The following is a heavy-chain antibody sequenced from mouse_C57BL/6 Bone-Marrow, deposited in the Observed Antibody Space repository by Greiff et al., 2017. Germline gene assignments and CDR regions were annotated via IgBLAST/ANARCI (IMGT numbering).Heavy chain of an antibody. D-gene: IGHD2-2*01. CDR1: GFTFSDYY. J-gene: IGHJ3*01. V-gene: IGHV5-16*01. CDR3: ARGGGYGGFAY. Sequence: EVKLVESEGGLVQPGSSMKLSCTASGFTFSDYYMAWVRQVPEKGLEWVANINYDGSSTYYLDSLKSRFIISRDNAKNILYLQRSSLKSEDTATYYCARGGGYGGFAYWGQWTLVTVSA. CDR2: INYDGSST.